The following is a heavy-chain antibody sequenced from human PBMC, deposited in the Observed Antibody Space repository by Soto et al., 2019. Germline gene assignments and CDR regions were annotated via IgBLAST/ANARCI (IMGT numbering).Heavy chain of an antibody. V-gene: IGHV3-48*03. CDR2: ISSSGITT. J-gene: IGHJ4*02. Sequence: GGSLRLSCAASGFTFSSYEMNWVRQAPGKGLAWVSYISSSGITTYYADSLKGRFTISRDNAKNSLYLQMNSLRAEDTAVYYWAREGPPGYSGYGKFDYWGQGTLVTVSS. CDR1: GFTFSSYE. D-gene: IGHD5-12*01. CDR3: AREGPPGYSGYGKFDY.